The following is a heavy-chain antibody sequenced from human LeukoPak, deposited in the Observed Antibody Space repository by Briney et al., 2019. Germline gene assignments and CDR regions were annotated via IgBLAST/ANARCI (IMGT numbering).Heavy chain of an antibody. CDR3: VCGRGVIPNNWFDP. Sequence: PSETLPLTCTVSGGSISSSSYYWGWIRQPPGKGLEWIGTIYYSGSTYYNPSLKSRVTISVDTSKNQFSLKLSSVTAADTAVYYCVCGRGVIPNNWFDPWGQGTLVTVSS. J-gene: IGHJ5*02. V-gene: IGHV4-39*01. CDR2: IYYSGST. D-gene: IGHD3-10*01. CDR1: GGSISSSSYY.